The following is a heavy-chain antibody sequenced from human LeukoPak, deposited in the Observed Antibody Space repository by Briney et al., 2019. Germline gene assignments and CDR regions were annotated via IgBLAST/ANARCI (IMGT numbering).Heavy chain of an antibody. Sequence: GRSLRLSCAVSGFTFNNYAMSWVRQAPGKGLEWVSAISGSGSTIFYADSVKGRFTISRDNSKNTLYLQMGSLRAEDMAVYYCARDRMGNWNPGPMDVWGKGTTVTVSS. V-gene: IGHV3-23*01. CDR2: ISGSGSTI. J-gene: IGHJ6*03. D-gene: IGHD1-1*01. CDR1: GFTFNNYA. CDR3: ARDRMGNWNPGPMDV.